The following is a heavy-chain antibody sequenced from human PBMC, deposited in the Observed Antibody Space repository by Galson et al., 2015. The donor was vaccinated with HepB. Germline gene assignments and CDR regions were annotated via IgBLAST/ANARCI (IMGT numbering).Heavy chain of an antibody. CDR3: AKHSGTPTTYFDY. J-gene: IGHJ4*02. D-gene: IGHD1-26*01. V-gene: IGHV4-59*01. CDR2: IYYSGST. Sequence: QVQLQESGPGLVKPSETLSLTCTVSGGSISSYYWSWIRQPPGKGLEWIGYIYYSGSTNYNPSLKSRVTISVDTSKNQFSLKLSSVTAADTAVYYCAKHSGTPTTYFDYWGQGTLVTVSS. CDR1: GGSISSYY.